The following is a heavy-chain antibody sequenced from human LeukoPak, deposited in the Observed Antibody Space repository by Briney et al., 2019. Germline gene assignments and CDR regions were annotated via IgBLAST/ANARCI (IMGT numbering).Heavy chain of an antibody. J-gene: IGHJ4*02. CDR1: GYTFTNYG. CDR2: ISAYIGST. V-gene: IGHV1-18*01. Sequence: ASVKVSCKASGYTFTNYGFSWVRQAPGQGLEWMGWISAYIGSTNYAQKLRGRVTMTTDTSTNTAYMELRSLRSDDTAVYYCASTNSGDLDYWGQGTLVTVSS. D-gene: IGHD7-27*01. CDR3: ASTNSGDLDY.